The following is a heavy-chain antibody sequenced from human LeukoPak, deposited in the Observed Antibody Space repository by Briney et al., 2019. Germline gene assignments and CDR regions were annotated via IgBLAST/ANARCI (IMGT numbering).Heavy chain of an antibody. D-gene: IGHD3-3*01. V-gene: IGHV1-24*01. J-gene: IGHJ4*02. CDR2: FDPEDGET. CDR1: GYTLTELS. CDR3: ATSKDDFWSGRNADTLFDY. Sequence: ASVKVSCKVSGYTLTELSMHWVRQAPGKGLEWMGGFDPEDGETIYAQKFQGRVTMTEDTSTDTAYMELSSLRSEDTAVYYCATSKDDFWSGRNADTLFDYWGQGTLVTVSS.